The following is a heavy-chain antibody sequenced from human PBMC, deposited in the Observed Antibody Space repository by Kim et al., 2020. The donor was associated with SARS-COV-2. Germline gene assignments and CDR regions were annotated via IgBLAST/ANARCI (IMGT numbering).Heavy chain of an antibody. CDR3: ARHKGTPFDY. V-gene: IGHV4-39*01. D-gene: IGHD2-15*01. CDR2: ST. J-gene: IGHJ4*02. Sequence: STYYNPSLKRRVTISVDTSKNQFSLKLSSVTAADTAVYYCARHKGTPFDYWGQGTLVTVSS.